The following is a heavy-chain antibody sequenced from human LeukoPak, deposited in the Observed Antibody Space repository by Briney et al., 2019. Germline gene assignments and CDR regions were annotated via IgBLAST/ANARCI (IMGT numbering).Heavy chain of an antibody. J-gene: IGHJ3*02. Sequence: SETLSLTCTVSGASISGYYWSWIRQPPGKRLEWIGYIISTGTINYNPSLKSRVTISVDTSKNQFSLKLSSVTAADTAVYYCARGQKEPPMGELSLCAPDVIAFDIWGQGTMVTVSS. CDR3: ARGQKEPPMGELSLCAPDVIAFDI. CDR1: GASISGYY. V-gene: IGHV4-59*12. D-gene: IGHD3-16*02. CDR2: IISTGTI.